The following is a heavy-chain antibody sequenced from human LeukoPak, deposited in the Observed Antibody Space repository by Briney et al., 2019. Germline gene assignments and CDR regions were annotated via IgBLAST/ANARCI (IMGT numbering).Heavy chain of an antibody. V-gene: IGHV1-18*04. CDR1: GYTFTSYG. D-gene: IGHD5-18*01. CDR2: ISAYNGNT. Sequence: ASVKVSCKASGYTFTSYGISWVRQAPGQGLEWMGWISAYNGNTNYAQKLQGRVTITTDTSTSTAYMELRSLRSDDTAVYYCARDPSAMAEYYFDYWGQGTLVTVSS. J-gene: IGHJ4*02. CDR3: ARDPSAMAEYYFDY.